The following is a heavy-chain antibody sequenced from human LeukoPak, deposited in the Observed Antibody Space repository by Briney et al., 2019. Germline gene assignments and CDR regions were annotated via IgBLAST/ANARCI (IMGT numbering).Heavy chain of an antibody. V-gene: IGHV3-21*01. D-gene: IGHD6-19*01. Sequence: PGGSLRLSCTASGFALDSHTMNWVRQAPGGGLEWLSSISDSGSYIYYANSVKGRFTISRDSAKNSLYLHMNSLRAEDTAVYYCVREATSGWFYFDYWGQGTLVTVSS. CDR1: GFALDSHT. CDR2: ISDSGSYI. J-gene: IGHJ4*02. CDR3: VREATSGWFYFDY.